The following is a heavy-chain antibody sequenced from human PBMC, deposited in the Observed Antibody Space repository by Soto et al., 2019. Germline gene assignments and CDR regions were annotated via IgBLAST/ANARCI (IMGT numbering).Heavy chain of an antibody. J-gene: IGHJ5*02. D-gene: IGHD2-2*01. CDR1: GFTFSSYA. CDR3: ATEVVVPAAPDNWFDP. Sequence: GGSLRLSCAASGFTFSSYAMSWVRQAPGKGLEWVSAISGSGGSTYYADSVKGRFTISRDNSKNTLYLQMNSLRAEDTAVYYCATEVVVPAAPDNWFDPWGKGTLVTVSS. CDR2: ISGSGGST. V-gene: IGHV3-23*01.